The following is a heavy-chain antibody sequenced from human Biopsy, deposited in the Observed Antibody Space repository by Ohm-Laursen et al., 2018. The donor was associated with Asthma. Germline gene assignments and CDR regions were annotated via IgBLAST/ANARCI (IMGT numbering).Heavy chain of an antibody. CDR3: ARSAETYSGFDSNYYGMDV. CDR1: GYSFATNA. CDR2: FNPGNGNA. D-gene: IGHD5-12*01. Sequence: SVKVSCKASGYSFATNAMHWVRQAPGQRPEWMGWFNPGNGNAKVSEEFQGRVSITRDTSATTAYLEVSSLTSEDTAVYYCARSAETYSGFDSNYYGMDVWGQGTRVTVSS. J-gene: IGHJ6*02. V-gene: IGHV1-3*03.